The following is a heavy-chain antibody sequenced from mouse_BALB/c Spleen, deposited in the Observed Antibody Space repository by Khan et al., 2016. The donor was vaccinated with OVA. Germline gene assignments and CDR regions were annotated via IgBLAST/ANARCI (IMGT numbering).Heavy chain of an antibody. CDR3: ATLDGNPVAD. D-gene: IGHD2-1*01. Sequence: EVQLQQSGAELVKPGASVKLSCSASGFNIKDTYIHWVKQRPEQGLEWIGRIDPPNDDSKYGPKFQDKATLTADTSSNTVYLKLSSLTSEDTAVYYCATLDGNPVADWGQGTLVAVSA. CDR2: IDPPNDDS. J-gene: IGHJ3*01. V-gene: IGHV14-3*02. CDR1: GFNIKDTY.